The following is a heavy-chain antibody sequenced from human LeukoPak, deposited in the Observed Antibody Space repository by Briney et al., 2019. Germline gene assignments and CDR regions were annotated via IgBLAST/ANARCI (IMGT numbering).Heavy chain of an antibody. D-gene: IGHD3-10*01. J-gene: IGHJ4*02. CDR1: GGSISSYY. Sequence: SETLSLTCTVSGGSISSYYWSWIRQPPGKGLDWIGYIYYSGSTNYNPSLKSRVTISVDTSKNQFSLKLSSVTAADTAVYYCARHSDYYYGSGTTDYWGQGTLVTVSS. CDR3: ARHSDYYYGSGTTDY. V-gene: IGHV4-59*08. CDR2: IYYSGST.